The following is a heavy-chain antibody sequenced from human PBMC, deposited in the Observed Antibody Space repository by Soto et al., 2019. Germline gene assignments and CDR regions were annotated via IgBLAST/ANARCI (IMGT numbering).Heavy chain of an antibody. CDR2: VYYSGTT. D-gene: IGHD2-15*01. CDR3: ASTEKDCSGGSCQSRGFDY. CDR1: GGSIRNGDYY. V-gene: IGHV4-30-4*01. Sequence: PSETLSLTCTVSGGSIRNGDYYWGWIRQPPGKGLEWIGYVYYSGTTYSHPSLNSRVSISVDASKNQFSLTLTSVTAADTAVYYCASTEKDCSGGSCQSRGFDYWGQGTLVTVSS. J-gene: IGHJ4*02.